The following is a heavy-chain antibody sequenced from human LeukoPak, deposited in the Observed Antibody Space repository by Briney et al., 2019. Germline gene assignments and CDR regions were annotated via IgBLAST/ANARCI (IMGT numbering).Heavy chain of an antibody. V-gene: IGHV3-11*04. CDR1: GFTFYSFY. Sequence: PGGSLRLSCAASGFTFYSFYMGWIRQGPGKGLDYIALVSASGAVPYYAESVAGRFTISRDNAKNSVSLQMNSLSADDTAIYYCARSLIVASEDYWGQGTQVIVSS. CDR2: VSASGAVP. J-gene: IGHJ4*02. CDR3: ARSLIVASEDY. D-gene: IGHD3-22*01.